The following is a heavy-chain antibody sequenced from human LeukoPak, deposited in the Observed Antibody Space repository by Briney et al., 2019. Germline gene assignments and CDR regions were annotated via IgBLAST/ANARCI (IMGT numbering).Heavy chain of an antibody. CDR1: GGSISSGGYY. V-gene: IGHV4-30-2*01. CDR2: IYHSGST. Sequence: SETLSLTCTVSGGSISSGGYYWSWIRQPPGKGLEWIGYIYHSGSTYYNPSLKSRVTISVDRSKNQFSLKLSSVTAADTAVYYCARGHCSSTSCCPSVYIAAGQLPYFDYWGQGTLVTVSS. D-gene: IGHD2-2*01. CDR3: ARGHCSSTSCCPSVYIAAGQLPYFDY. J-gene: IGHJ4*02.